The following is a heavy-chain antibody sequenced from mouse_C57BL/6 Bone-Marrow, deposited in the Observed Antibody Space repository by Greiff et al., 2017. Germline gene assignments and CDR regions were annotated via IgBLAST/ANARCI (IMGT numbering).Heavy chain of an antibody. CDR2: ILPGSGST. J-gene: IGHJ4*01. Sequence: QVQLKQSGAELMKPGASVKLSCKATGYTFTGYWIEWVKQRPGHGLEWIEEILPGSGSTNYNEKVKGKATCTAETSSNTAYMQLSSLTTEYSAIYYCANGAGSYAMDYWGQGTSVTVSS. CDR3: ANGAGSYAMDY. V-gene: IGHV1-9*01. D-gene: IGHD3-3*01. CDR1: GYTFTGYW.